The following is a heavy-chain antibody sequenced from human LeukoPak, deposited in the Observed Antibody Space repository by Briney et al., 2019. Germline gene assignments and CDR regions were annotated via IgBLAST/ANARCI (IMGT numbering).Heavy chain of an antibody. CDR3: ARAVEYSYVIYGMDV. CDR1: GGTFSSYA. J-gene: IGHJ6*04. Sequence: SVKVSCKASGGTFSSYAISWVRQAPGQGLEWMGGISPIFGTANYAQKFQGRVTITADESTSTAYMELSSLRSEDTAVYYCARAVEYSYVIYGMDVWGIGTTVTVSS. CDR2: ISPIFGTA. V-gene: IGHV1-69*01. D-gene: IGHD5-18*01.